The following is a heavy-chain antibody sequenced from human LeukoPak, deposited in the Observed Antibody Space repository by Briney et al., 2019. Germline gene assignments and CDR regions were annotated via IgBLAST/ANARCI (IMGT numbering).Heavy chain of an antibody. D-gene: IGHD2-15*01. CDR1: GGSFSGYY. CDR2: INHSGST. CDR3: ARVAPGYCSGGSCYPYYYYYYMDV. V-gene: IGHV4-34*01. J-gene: IGHJ6*03. Sequence: PSETLSFTCAVYGGSFSGYYWSWIRQPPGKGLEWIGEINHSGSTNYNPSLKSRVTISVDTSKNQFSLKLSPVTAADTAVYYCARVAPGYCSGGSCYPYYYYYYMDVWGKGTTVTVSS.